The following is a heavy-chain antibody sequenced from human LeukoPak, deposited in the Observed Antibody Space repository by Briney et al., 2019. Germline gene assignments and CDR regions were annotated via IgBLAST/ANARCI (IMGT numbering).Heavy chain of an antibody. V-gene: IGHV4-39*01. D-gene: IGHD6-13*01. CDR1: AASISSSGYS. CDR2: MHYSGYT. CDR3: ARHGLIASGWSHWFDP. J-gene: IGHJ5*02. Sequence: KPSETLSLTCSVSAASISSSGYSWGWIRQPPGKGLEWIGAMHYSGYTDYSPSLKSRFTIYVAASKNQFSLKLSSMTAADTAVYSCARHGLIASGWSHWFDPWGQGTLVTVSS.